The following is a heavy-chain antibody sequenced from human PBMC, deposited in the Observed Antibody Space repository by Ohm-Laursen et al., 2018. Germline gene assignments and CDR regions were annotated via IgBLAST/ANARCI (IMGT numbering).Heavy chain of an antibody. D-gene: IGHD1-26*01. J-gene: IGHJ3*02. Sequence: GSLRLSCAASGFTFSSYEMNWVRQAPGKGLEWVSYISSSGSTIYYADSVKGRFTISRDNAKNSLYLQMNSLRAEDTAVYYCARERGGSYKNAFDIWGPGTMVTVSS. V-gene: IGHV3-48*03. CDR3: ARERGGSYKNAFDI. CDR2: ISSSGSTI. CDR1: GFTFSSYE.